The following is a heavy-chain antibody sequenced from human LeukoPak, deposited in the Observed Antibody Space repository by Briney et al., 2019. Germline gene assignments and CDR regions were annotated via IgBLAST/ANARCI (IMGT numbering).Heavy chain of an antibody. Sequence: PGGSLRLSCAASGFTSSSYWMNWVRQAPGKGLEWVANIKQDGSEKYYADSVKGRFTISRDNSKNTLYLQMNSLRAEDTAVYYCARGEGHNSGSYLHWSQGTLVTVSS. CDR1: GFTSSSYW. CDR2: IKQDGSEK. V-gene: IGHV3-7*02. CDR3: ARGEGHNSGSYLH. J-gene: IGHJ4*02. D-gene: IGHD1-26*01.